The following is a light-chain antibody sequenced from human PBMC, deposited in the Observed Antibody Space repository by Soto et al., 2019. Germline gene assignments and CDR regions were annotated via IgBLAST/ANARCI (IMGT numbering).Light chain of an antibody. Sequence: QSALTQPAFVSGSPGQSITISWTGTSSDVGGYNYVSWYQHPPGKAPKLMISEVSNRPSGVSNRFSGSKSGNTASLTISGLQAEDEADYYCSSYTSTSTRVFGTGTKLTAL. CDR2: EVS. CDR1: SSDVGGYNY. J-gene: IGLJ1*01. CDR3: SSYTSTSTRV. V-gene: IGLV2-14*01.